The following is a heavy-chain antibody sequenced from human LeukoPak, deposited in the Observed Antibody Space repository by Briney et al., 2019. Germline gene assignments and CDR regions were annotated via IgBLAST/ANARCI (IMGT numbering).Heavy chain of an antibody. J-gene: IGHJ5*02. CDR1: GGSISSSSYY. Sequence: PSETLSLTCTVSGGSISSSSYYWGWIRQPPGKGLEWIGSIYYSGSTYYNPSLKSRVTISVDTSKNQFSLKLSSVTAADTAVYYCARHNPLSIAAAGNGFDPWGQGTLVTVSS. D-gene: IGHD6-13*01. V-gene: IGHV4-39*01. CDR3: ARHNPLSIAAAGNGFDP. CDR2: IYYSGST.